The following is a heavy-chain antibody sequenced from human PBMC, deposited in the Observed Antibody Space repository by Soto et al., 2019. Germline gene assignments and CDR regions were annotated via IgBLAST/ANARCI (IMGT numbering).Heavy chain of an antibody. CDR2: IYQSGSA. CDR1: GGSITSVGYS. Sequence: SETLSLTCAVSGGSITSVGYSWSWIRQAPGKGLEWLGYIYQSGSAYYNPSLKSRVTISIDKSKNQFSLKLIPVTAADTAVYYCARGSNDYSPYCDYWGQGTLVNASS. J-gene: IGHJ4*02. V-gene: IGHV4-30-2*01. D-gene: IGHD3-16*01. CDR3: ARGSNDYSPYCDY.